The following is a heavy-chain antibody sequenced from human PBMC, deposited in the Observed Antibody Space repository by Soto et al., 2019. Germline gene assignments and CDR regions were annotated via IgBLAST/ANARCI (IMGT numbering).Heavy chain of an antibody. Sequence: SVKVSCKASGGTFSSYAISWVRQAPGQGLEWMGGIIPIFGTANYAQKFQGRVTITADESASTAYMELSSLRSEDTAAYYCARGDYSSSHRPIDYWGQGTLVTVSS. CDR3: ARGDYSSSHRPIDY. D-gene: IGHD6-6*01. V-gene: IGHV1-69*13. J-gene: IGHJ4*02. CDR1: GGTFSSYA. CDR2: IIPIFGTA.